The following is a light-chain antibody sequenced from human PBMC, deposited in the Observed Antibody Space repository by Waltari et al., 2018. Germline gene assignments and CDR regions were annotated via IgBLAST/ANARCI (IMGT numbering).Light chain of an antibody. Sequence: EIVLTQSPGTLSLSPGDRATLSCRASQSVRSSYLAWYQQKPGQAPRLLIYGASSRATGIPDRFSGSGSGTDFTLTISRLEPEDFAVYYCQQYGSSPGTFGQGTRV. CDR3: QQYGSSPGT. CDR2: GAS. V-gene: IGKV3-20*01. J-gene: IGKJ1*01. CDR1: QSVRSSY.